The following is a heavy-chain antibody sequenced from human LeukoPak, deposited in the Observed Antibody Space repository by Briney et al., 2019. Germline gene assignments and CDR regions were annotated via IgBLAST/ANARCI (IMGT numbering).Heavy chain of an antibody. Sequence: GGSLRLSCAASGFTFSSYAMSWVRQAPGKGLEWVSGISDDSGSTYYADSVRGRFTISRDNSKNTLYLQMNSLRVEDTAIYYCAKDQYSSGWYFDYWGQGTLVTVSS. CDR2: ISDDSGST. V-gene: IGHV3-23*01. D-gene: IGHD6-19*01. J-gene: IGHJ4*02. CDR1: GFTFSSYA. CDR3: AKDQYSSGWYFDY.